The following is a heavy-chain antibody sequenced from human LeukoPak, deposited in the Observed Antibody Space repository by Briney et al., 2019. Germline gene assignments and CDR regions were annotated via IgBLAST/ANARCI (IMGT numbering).Heavy chain of an antibody. CDR1: GFTFSSYW. J-gene: IGHJ4*02. Sequence: GGSLRLSCAASGFTFSSYWMSWVRQAPGKGLEWVANIEQDGSEKYYVDSVKGRFTISRDNAKNSLYLQMNSLRAEDTAVYYCARARMGYCSGGSCPGPFDYWGQGTLVTVSS. V-gene: IGHV3-7*01. CDR2: IEQDGSEK. CDR3: ARARMGYCSGGSCPGPFDY. D-gene: IGHD2-15*01.